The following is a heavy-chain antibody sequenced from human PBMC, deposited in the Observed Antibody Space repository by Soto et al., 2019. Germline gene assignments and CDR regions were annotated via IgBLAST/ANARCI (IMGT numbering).Heavy chain of an antibody. CDR3: AKAGGPMVRGAAFYFDY. CDR2: ISGSGGTT. Sequence: PGGSLRLSCAASGFTFSSYAMSWVRQAPGKGLEWVSAISGSGGTTYYADSVKGRFTISRDNSKNTLYLQMNSLRAEDTAVYYCAKAGGPMVRGAAFYFDYSGQGTLVTVSS. J-gene: IGHJ4*02. D-gene: IGHD3-10*01. V-gene: IGHV3-23*01. CDR1: GFTFSSYA.